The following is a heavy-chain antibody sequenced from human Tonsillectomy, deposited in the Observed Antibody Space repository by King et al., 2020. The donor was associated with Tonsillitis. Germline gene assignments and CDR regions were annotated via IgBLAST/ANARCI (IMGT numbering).Heavy chain of an antibody. CDR3: ARDLAYSGSGNFDY. CDR1: GFTFTDYY. J-gene: IGHJ4*02. CDR2: ISRSSSYT. Sequence: VQLQESGGGLVKPGGSLRLSCAASGFTFTDYYMTWIRQAPGKGLEWVSYISRSSSYTTYADSVKGRFTISRANAKNSLFLQMNSLGAEDTAVFYCARDLAYSGSGNFDYWGQGTLVTVSS. D-gene: IGHD3-10*01. V-gene: IGHV3-11*05.